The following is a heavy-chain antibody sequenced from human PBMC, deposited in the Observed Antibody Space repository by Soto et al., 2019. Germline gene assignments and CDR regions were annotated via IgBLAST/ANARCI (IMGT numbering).Heavy chain of an antibody. CDR2: IYYSGST. CDR3: ARYIDVDTDNSKGVFDY. J-gene: IGHJ4*02. Sequence: SETLSLTCTVSGGSISSGGYYWSWIRQHPGKGLEWIGYIYYSGSTYYNPSLKSRVTISVDTSKNQFSLKLSSVTAADTAVYYCARYIDVDTDNSKGVFDYWGQGTLVTAPQ. CDR1: GGSISSGGYY. D-gene: IGHD5-18*01. V-gene: IGHV4-31*03.